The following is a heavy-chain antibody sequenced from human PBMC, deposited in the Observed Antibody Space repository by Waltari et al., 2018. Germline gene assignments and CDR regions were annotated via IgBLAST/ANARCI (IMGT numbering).Heavy chain of an antibody. J-gene: IGHJ3*02. CDR1: GYSFTSYW. CDR2: INPNSGGT. V-gene: IGHV1-2*02. D-gene: IGHD1-1*01. Sequence: VQLVQSGAEVKKPGESLKISCKGSGYSFTSYWIGWVRQAPGQGLEWMGWINPNSGGTNYAQKFQGRVTMTRDTSISTAYMELSRLRSDDTAVYYCAREIGGTSAFDIWGQGTMVTVSS. CDR3: AREIGGTSAFDI.